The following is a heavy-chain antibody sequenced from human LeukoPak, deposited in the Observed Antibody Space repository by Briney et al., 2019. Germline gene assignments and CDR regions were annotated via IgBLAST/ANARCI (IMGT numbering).Heavy chain of an antibody. V-gene: IGHV3-23*01. CDR1: GFTLCSHS. CDR3: AKGRGGYGYGDYLLYYFDY. CDR2: FSGSGGST. J-gene: IGHJ4*02. D-gene: IGHD4-17*01. Sequence: GGSLRLSCAASGFTLCSHSMSWGPPAPGEGVGWVSAFSGSGGSTYYADSVKGRFTISRDNSKNTLYLQMNSLRAEDTAVYYCAKGRGGYGYGDYLLYYFDYWGQGTLVTVSS.